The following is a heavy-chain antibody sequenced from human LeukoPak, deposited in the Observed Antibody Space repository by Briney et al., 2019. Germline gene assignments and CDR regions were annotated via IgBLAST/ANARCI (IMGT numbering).Heavy chain of an antibody. CDR3: ARAGDSSGYYEGYFDY. Sequence: SETLSLTCTVSGYSISSGYYWGWIRQPPGKGLEWIGSIYHSGSTYYNPSLKSRVTISVDTSKNQFSLKLSSVTAADTAVYYCARAGDSSGYYEGYFDYWGQGTLVTVSS. CDR2: IYHSGST. J-gene: IGHJ4*02. V-gene: IGHV4-38-2*02. CDR1: GYSISSGYY. D-gene: IGHD3-22*01.